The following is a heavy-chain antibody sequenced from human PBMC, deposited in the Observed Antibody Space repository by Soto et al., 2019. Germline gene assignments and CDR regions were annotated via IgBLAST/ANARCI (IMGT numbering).Heavy chain of an antibody. V-gene: IGHV4-34*01. Sequence: SETLSLTCAVYGGSFSGYYWSWIRQPPGKGLEWIGEINHSGSTNYNPSLKSRVTISVDTSKNQFSLKLSSVTAADTAVYYCARWSYSSGWRTTCVDDWGQGTLVTVS. CDR1: GGSFSGYY. CDR2: INHSGST. D-gene: IGHD6-19*01. J-gene: IGHJ4*02. CDR3: ARWSYSSGWRTTCVDD.